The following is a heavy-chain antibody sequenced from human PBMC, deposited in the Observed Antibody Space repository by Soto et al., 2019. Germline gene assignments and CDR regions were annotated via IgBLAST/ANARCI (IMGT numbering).Heavy chain of an antibody. Sequence: QVPLVQSGSELKKPGASVKVSCKASGYTFTSYAMNWVRQAPGQGLEWMGWINTNTGNPTYAQGFTGRFVFSLDTSVSTAYLQICSLKAEDTAVYYCARDHKRYYDFWSGYVNYYYYYGMDVWGQGTTVTVSS. CDR3: ARDHKRYYDFWSGYVNYYYYYGMDV. J-gene: IGHJ6*02. CDR1: GYTFTSYA. CDR2: INTNTGNP. D-gene: IGHD3-3*01. V-gene: IGHV7-4-1*01.